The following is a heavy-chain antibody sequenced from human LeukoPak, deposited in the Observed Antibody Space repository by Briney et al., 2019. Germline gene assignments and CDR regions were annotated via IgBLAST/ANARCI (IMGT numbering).Heavy chain of an antibody. CDR2: INPNSGGT. CDR1: GYTFTSYG. D-gene: IGHD6-6*01. J-gene: IGHJ4*02. CDR3: VRGEHEYSSSL. Sequence: ASVTVSCKASGYTFTSYGISWVRQAPGQGLEWMGRINPNSGGTNYAQKFLGRVTMTRDTSISTAYMELSRLRSDDTAVYYCVRGEHEYSSSLWGQGTLVTVSS. V-gene: IGHV1-2*06.